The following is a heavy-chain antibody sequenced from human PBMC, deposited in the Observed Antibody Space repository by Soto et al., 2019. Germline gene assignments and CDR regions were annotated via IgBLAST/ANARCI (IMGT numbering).Heavy chain of an antibody. CDR2: ISGGGGST. CDR3: AIPPEYCTGANCYFPFCY. CDR1: GFIFNTYG. Sequence: PGGSLRLSCVVSGFIFNTYGMSWVRQAPGKGLEWVSSISGGGGSTYYAESVKGRFTISRDNSKNTLYLQMNSLRDEDTAVFYCAIPPEYCTGANCYFPFCYWGQGTLVTVSS. V-gene: IGHV3-23*01. J-gene: IGHJ4*02. D-gene: IGHD2-15*01.